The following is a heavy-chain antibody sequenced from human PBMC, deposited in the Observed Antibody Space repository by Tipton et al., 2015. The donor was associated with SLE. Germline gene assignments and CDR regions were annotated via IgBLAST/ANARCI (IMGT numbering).Heavy chain of an antibody. J-gene: IGHJ3*02. Sequence: SLRLSCAASGFTFDNYAMHWVRQAPGKGLEWVSGISWNSGTIDYADSVKGRFTISRDNAKNSLYLQMNSLRAEDMALYYCSKDIWSGVTKAFGAFDMWGQGTMVTVSP. CDR3: SKDIWSGVTKAFGAFDM. V-gene: IGHV3-9*03. CDR1: GFTFDNYA. CDR2: ISWNSGTI. D-gene: IGHD1-26*01.